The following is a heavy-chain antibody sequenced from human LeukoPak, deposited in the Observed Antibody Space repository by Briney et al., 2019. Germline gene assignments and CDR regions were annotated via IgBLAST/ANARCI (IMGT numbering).Heavy chain of an antibody. CDR2: IYPGDSDT. CDR3: ARWAGSYGHTYYFDY. J-gene: IGHJ4*02. CDR1: GYSFTSYW. Sequence: GESLKISCKGSGYSFTSYWIGWVRPMPGKGLEWMGIIYPGDSDTRYSPSFQGQVTISADKSISTAYLQWSSLKASDTAMYYCARWAGSYGHTYYFDYWGQGTLVTVSS. V-gene: IGHV5-51*01. D-gene: IGHD5-18*01.